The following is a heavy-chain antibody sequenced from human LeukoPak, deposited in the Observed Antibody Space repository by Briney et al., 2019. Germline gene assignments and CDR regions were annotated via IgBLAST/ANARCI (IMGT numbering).Heavy chain of an antibody. V-gene: IGHV4-30-4*02. D-gene: IGHD5-12*01. CDR1: GGSISSGDYY. CDR2: IYYSGST. J-gene: IGHJ5*02. Sequence: PSETLSLTCTVSGGSISSGDYYWSWIRQPPGKGLEWIGYIYYSGSTYYNPSLKSRVTISVDTSKNQFSLKLSSVTAADTAVYYCARVYSGYDGNWFDPWGQGTLVTVSS. CDR3: ARVYSGYDGNWFDP.